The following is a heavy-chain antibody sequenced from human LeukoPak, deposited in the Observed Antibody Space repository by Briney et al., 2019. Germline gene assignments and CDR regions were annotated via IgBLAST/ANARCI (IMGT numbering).Heavy chain of an antibody. CDR1: GYTFTSYY. CDR2: INPSGGST. V-gene: IGHV1-46*01. J-gene: IGHJ4*02. Sequence: ASVKVSCKASGYTFTSYYMHWVRQAPGQGLEWMGIINPSGGSTSYAQKLQGRVTMTRDTSTSTVYMELSSLRSEDTAVYYCARADDFWSGYLAGYFDYWGQGTLVTVSS. CDR3: ARADDFWSGYLAGYFDY. D-gene: IGHD3-3*01.